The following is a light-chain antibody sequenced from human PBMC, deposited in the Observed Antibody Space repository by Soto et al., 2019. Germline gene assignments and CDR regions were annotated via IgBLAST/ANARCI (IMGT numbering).Light chain of an antibody. J-gene: IGKJ1*01. CDR2: GAS. Sequence: EIVLTQSPGTLSLSPGERATLSCRASQSVSSSYLAWYQQKPGQAPRLLLYGASRRATGIPDRFSGSGSGTDFTLTITRLEPEDFAVYHCQYYGTSPRTFGQGTKVEIK. V-gene: IGKV3-20*01. CDR1: QSVSSSY. CDR3: QYYGTSPRT.